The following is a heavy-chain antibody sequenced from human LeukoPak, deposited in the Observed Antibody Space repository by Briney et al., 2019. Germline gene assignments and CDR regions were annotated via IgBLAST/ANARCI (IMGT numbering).Heavy chain of an antibody. CDR3: AKSGLNRFDY. Sequence: GGSLRLPCAASGFTFSDYYMSWIRQAPGKGLEWVSYIGPSSSTIYYADSVKGRFTVSRDNSKNTLYLQMNSLRAKDTAVYYCAKSGLNRFDYWGQGTLVTVSS. D-gene: IGHD2-15*01. CDR2: IGPSSSTI. CDR1: GFTFSDYY. V-gene: IGHV3-11*01. J-gene: IGHJ4*02.